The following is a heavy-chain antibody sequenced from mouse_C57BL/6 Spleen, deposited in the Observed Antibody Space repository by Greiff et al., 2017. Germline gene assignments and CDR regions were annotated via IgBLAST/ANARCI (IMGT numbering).Heavy chain of an antibody. D-gene: IGHD2-2*01. CDR2: IHPISGST. CDR1: GYTFTSYW. V-gene: IGHV1-64*01. CDR3: ARDGEGYHLDY. J-gene: IGHJ2*01. Sequence: VQLQQPGAELVKPGASVKLSCKASGYTFTSYWMHWVKQRPGQGLEWIGMIHPISGSTNYNEKFKSKATLTVDKSSSTAYMQLSSLTSEASAVYYCARDGEGYHLDYWGQGTTLTVSS.